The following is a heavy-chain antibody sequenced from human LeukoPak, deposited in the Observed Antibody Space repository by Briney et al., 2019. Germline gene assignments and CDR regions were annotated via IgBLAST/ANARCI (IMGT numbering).Heavy chain of an antibody. D-gene: IGHD3-10*02. Sequence: PGGSLRLSCAASGFTFSSSGMHWVRQAPGKGLEWVAFIRYDGNNKYYADSVKSRFTISRDNAKNSLYLQMNSLRAEDTAVYYCAELGITMIGGVWGKGTTVTISS. V-gene: IGHV3-30*02. J-gene: IGHJ6*04. CDR2: IRYDGNNK. CDR1: GFTFSSSG. CDR3: AELGITMIGGV.